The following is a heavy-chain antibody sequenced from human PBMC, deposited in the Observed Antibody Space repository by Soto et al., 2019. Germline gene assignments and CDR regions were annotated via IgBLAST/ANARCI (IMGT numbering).Heavy chain of an antibody. Sequence: GESLKISCKGSGYSFTSYWIGWVRQMPGKGLEWMGIIYPGDSDTRYSPSFQGQVTISADKSISTAYLQWSSLKASDTAMYYCARVDYYDSSGYYYPYYYDYWGQGTLVTVSS. CDR1: GYSFTSYW. D-gene: IGHD3-22*01. J-gene: IGHJ4*02. CDR2: IYPGDSDT. V-gene: IGHV5-51*01. CDR3: ARVDYYDSSGYYYPYYYDY.